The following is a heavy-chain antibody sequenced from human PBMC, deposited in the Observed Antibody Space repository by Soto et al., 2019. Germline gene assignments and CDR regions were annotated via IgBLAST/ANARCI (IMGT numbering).Heavy chain of an antibody. J-gene: IGHJ4*02. Sequence: GGSLRLSCAASGFTFSSYGMHWVRQAPGKGLEWVAVISYDGSNKYYADSVKGRFTISRDNSKNTLYLQMNSLRAEDTAVYYCAKDYYDSSGYFDYRGQGPLFTVSS. V-gene: IGHV3-30*18. CDR3: AKDYYDSSGYFDY. CDR1: GFTFSSYG. CDR2: ISYDGSNK. D-gene: IGHD3-22*01.